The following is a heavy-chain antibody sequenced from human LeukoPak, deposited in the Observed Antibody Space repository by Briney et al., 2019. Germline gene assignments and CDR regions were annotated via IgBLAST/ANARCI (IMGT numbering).Heavy chain of an antibody. V-gene: IGHV3-30*03. CDR1: GFTFSSYV. CDR3: AREGYSSGRAAALDY. CDR2: MSHDGSTT. Sequence: GGSLRLSCAASGFTFSSYVMHWVRQAPGKGLEWVALMSHDGSTTNYPDSVKGRFTISRDDSKNTLCLQMNSLRTEDTAVYYCAREGYSSGRAAALDYWGQGTLVTVSS. D-gene: IGHD6-19*01. J-gene: IGHJ4*02.